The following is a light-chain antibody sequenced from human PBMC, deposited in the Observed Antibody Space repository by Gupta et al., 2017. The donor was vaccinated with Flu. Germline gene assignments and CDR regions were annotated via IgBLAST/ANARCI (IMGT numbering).Light chain of an antibody. CDR1: QSLVHSDGNTY. V-gene: IGKV2-30*02. J-gene: IGKJ1*01. CDR2: KVS. Sequence: VVVDPSPPSLSVTVGQPASISCRSSQSLVHSDGNTYLHWFQQRPGQSPRRLIYKVSNRESGVPDRFSGSGSGTNFTLEISRVEAEDVGIYSCMQGEHWPWAFGQGTTVEIK. CDR3: MQGEHWPWA.